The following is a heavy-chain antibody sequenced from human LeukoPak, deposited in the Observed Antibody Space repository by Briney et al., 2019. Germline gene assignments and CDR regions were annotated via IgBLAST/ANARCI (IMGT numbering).Heavy chain of an antibody. CDR2: IYYSGST. CDR1: GGSISSGGYY. Sequence: PSQTLSLTCTVSGGSISSGGYYWSWVRQLPGKGLEWIGYIYYSGSTYYNPSLKSRVTISVDTSKNQFSLKLSSVTAADTAVYYCARADTAYGDYDYWGQRTLVTVSS. V-gene: IGHV4-31*03. D-gene: IGHD4-17*01. CDR3: ARADTAYGDYDY. J-gene: IGHJ4*02.